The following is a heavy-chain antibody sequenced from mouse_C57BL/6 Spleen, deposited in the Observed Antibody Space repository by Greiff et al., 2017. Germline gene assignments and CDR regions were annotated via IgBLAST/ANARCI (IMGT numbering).Heavy chain of an antibody. Sequence: QVQLQQSGPELVKPGASVKISCKASGYSFTSYYIHWVKQRPGQGLEWIGWIYPGSGNTKYNEKFKGKATLTADTSSSTAYMQLSSLTSEDSAVYYGERRTRVTTGGWFAYWGQGTMVTVSA. CDR3: ERRTRVTTGGWFAY. V-gene: IGHV1-66*01. D-gene: IGHD2-2*01. CDR1: GYSFTSYY. CDR2: IYPGSGNT. J-gene: IGHJ3*01.